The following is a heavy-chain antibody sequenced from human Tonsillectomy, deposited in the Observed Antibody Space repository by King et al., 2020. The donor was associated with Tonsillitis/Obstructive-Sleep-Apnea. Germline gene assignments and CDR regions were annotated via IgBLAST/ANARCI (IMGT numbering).Heavy chain of an antibody. V-gene: IGHV1-69*01. J-gene: IGHJ5*02. CDR1: RGTFSSYA. D-gene: IGHD6-19*01. Sequence: VQLVESGAEVKKPGSSVKVSCKASRGTFSSYAISWVRQAPGQGLEWMGGIIPIFGTANYAQKFQGRVTITADESTSTAYMELRSLRSEDTAVYYCASPQPPRGWPDNWFDPWGQGTLVTVSS. CDR2: IIPIFGTA. CDR3: ASPQPPRGWPDNWFDP.